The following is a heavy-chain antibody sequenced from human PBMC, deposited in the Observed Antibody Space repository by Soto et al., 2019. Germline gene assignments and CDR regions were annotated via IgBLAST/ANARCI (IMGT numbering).Heavy chain of an antibody. Sequence: GGSLRLSCAASGFTFDDYAMHWVRQAPGKGPEWVSGISWNSGSIGYADSVKGRFTISRDNAKNSLYLQMNSLRAEDTALYYCAKDPGYDSSGYYRPEGAFDIWGQGTMVTVSS. D-gene: IGHD3-22*01. CDR3: AKDPGYDSSGYYRPEGAFDI. J-gene: IGHJ3*02. V-gene: IGHV3-9*01. CDR2: ISWNSGSI. CDR1: GFTFDDYA.